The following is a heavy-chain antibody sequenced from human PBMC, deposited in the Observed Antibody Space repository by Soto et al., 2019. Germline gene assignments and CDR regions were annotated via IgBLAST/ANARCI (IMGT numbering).Heavy chain of an antibody. J-gene: IGHJ4*02. CDR3: ARAVAGPVDY. CDR2: IIPILGIP. V-gene: IGHV1-69*02. Sequence: SVKVSCKASGGTFSSYTISWVRQAPGQGLEWMGTIIPILGIPKYAQKFQGRVTITADKSTSTAYMELSSLRSEDTAVYYCARAVAGPVDYWGQGTLVTVSS. CDR1: GGTFSSYT. D-gene: IGHD6-19*01.